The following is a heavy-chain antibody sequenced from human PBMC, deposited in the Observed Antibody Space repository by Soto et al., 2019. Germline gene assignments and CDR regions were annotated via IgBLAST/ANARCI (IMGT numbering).Heavy chain of an antibody. CDR1: GFTFSSCS. Sequence: PGGSLRLSCAASGFTFSSCSMNWVRQAPGKGLEWVSSISSSSSYIYYADSVKGRFTISRDNAKNSLYLQMNSLRAEDTAVYYCARLRMVRGVTNWFDPWGQGTLVTVSS. CDR2: ISSSSSYI. D-gene: IGHD3-10*01. CDR3: ARLRMVRGVTNWFDP. J-gene: IGHJ5*02. V-gene: IGHV3-21*01.